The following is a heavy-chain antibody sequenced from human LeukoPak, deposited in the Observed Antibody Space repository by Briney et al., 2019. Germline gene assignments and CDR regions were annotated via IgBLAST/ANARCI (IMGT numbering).Heavy chain of an antibody. CDR1: GGTFSSYA. V-gene: IGHV1-69*04. Sequence: ASVKVSCKASGGTFSSYAISWVRQAPGQGLEWMGRIIPILGIANYAQKFQGRVTITADKSTSTAYMELSSLRSEDTAVYYCARDGDYYDSSGLGVYWGQGTLVTVSS. CDR3: ARDGDYYDSSGLGVY. CDR2: IIPILGIA. J-gene: IGHJ4*02. D-gene: IGHD3-22*01.